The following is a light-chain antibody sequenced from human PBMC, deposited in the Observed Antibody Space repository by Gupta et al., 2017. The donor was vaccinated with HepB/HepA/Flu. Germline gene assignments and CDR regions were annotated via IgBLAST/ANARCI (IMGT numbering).Light chain of an antibody. J-gene: IGKJ4*01. CDR2: DTT. V-gene: IGKV3-11*01. CDR3: QHSTHMPLT. CDR1: QSVSSY. Sequence: EIALTQSPATLSLTPGESAVLSCKDSQSVSSYLAWYQHRPGPAPRLHIYDTTNRATGIPARFSGSGSETDFTLIISRLEPEEFAVYYCQHSTHMPLTFGGGTKIVIK.